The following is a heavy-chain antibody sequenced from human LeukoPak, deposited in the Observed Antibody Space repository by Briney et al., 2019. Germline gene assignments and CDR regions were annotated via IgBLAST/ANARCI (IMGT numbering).Heavy chain of an antibody. CDR3: AEDNEILTGPVFYY. D-gene: IGHD3-9*01. CDR1: GGSISSSSYY. Sequence: SETLSLTCTVSGGSISSSSYYWGWVRQPPGEGLGWIGSSYYSGSTYYNPSLKSRVTISVDTSKNQFSLKLSSVTAADTAVYYCAEDNEILTGPVFYYWGQGTLVTVSS. CDR2: SYYSGST. J-gene: IGHJ4*02. V-gene: IGHV4-39*01.